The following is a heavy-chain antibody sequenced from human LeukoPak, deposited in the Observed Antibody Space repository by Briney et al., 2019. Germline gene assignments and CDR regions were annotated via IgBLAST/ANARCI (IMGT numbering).Heavy chain of an antibody. CDR2: ISYDGSNK. CDR1: GFTFSSYG. V-gene: IGHV3-30*18. Sequence: GGSLRLSCAASGFTFSSYGMHWARQAPGKGLEWVAVISYDGSNKYYADSVKGRFTISRDNSKNTLYLQMNSLRAEDTAVYYCAKDGRYCSSTSCSFPKNWFDPWGQGTLVTVSS. J-gene: IGHJ5*02. CDR3: AKDGRYCSSTSCSFPKNWFDP. D-gene: IGHD2-2*01.